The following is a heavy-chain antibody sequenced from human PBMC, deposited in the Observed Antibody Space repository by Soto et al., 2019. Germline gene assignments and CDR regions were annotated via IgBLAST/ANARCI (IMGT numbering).Heavy chain of an antibody. CDR2: IYHSGRT. D-gene: IGHD3-16*01. V-gene: IGHV4-30-2*01. Sequence: QLQLQESGSGLVKPSQTLALTCVVSGGSISSGGYSWSWIRQPPGKGLEWIGYIYHSGRTDYNPSLKSRVTISVDRSTNQFSLKLNSVTAADTAVYYCAGGPFDDGFGIWGQGTMVTVSS. J-gene: IGHJ3*02. CDR3: AGGPFDDGFGI. CDR1: GGSISSGGYS.